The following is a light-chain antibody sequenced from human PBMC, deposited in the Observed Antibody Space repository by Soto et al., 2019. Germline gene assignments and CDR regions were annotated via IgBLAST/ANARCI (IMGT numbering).Light chain of an antibody. Sequence: DIQVTQSPSSLFASVGYRVTITCRASQGISNYLDWYKQKPGKVPKLLIYAASTLQSGVPSRFSGSGSGTDFTLTISSLQTEDVATYYCQKYNSAPLTFGGGTKVDI. CDR3: QKYNSAPLT. CDR1: QGISNY. J-gene: IGKJ4*01. CDR2: AAS. V-gene: IGKV1-27*01.